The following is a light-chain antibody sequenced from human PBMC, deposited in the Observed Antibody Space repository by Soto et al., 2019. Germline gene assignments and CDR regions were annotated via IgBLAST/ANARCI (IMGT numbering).Light chain of an antibody. Sequence: DIVMTQSPDSLAVSLGERATINCKSSQSVLYSSNNKNYFASYQQKPGQPPKLLIYWASTRESGVPDRFSGSGSGTDFTLTISSLQAEDVAVYYCQQYYSTPHTFGQGTKLEIK. CDR3: QQYYSTPHT. CDR1: QSVLYSSNNKNY. CDR2: WAS. V-gene: IGKV4-1*01. J-gene: IGKJ2*01.